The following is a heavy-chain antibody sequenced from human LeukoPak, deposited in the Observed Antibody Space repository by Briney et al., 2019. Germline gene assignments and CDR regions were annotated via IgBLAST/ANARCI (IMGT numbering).Heavy chain of an antibody. V-gene: IGHV1-69*05. J-gene: IGHJ4*02. D-gene: IGHD6-13*01. CDR2: IIPIFGTA. Sequence: SVKVSCKASGGTFSSYAITWVRQAPGQGLEWMGRIIPIFGTANYAQKFQGRVTISTDESTSTAYMELSTLRSDDTAVYYCARERPPGDSSSWFLEGYFDIWGQGTLVTVSS. CDR1: GGTFSSYA. CDR3: ARERPPGDSSSWFLEGYFDI.